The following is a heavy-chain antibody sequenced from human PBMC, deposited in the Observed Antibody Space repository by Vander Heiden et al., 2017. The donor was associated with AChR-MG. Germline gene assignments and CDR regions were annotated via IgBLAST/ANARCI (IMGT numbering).Heavy chain of an antibody. Sequence: EVQLVESGGGLVQPGKSLTLLCEASGFTVEGYAMHWVRQAPGKGLEWVSGISWNSGTIGYADSVKGRFTISRDNAKNSLYLQMNSLRGDDTAFYYCAKGIISSPPQSYFDYWGQGTLVTVSS. J-gene: IGHJ4*02. CDR2: ISWNSGTI. CDR3: AKGIISSPPQSYFDY. CDR1: GFTVEGYA. V-gene: IGHV3-9*01. D-gene: IGHD6-19*01.